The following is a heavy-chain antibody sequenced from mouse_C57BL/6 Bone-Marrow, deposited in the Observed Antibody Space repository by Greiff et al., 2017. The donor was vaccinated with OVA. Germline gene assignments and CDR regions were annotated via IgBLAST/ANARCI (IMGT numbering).Heavy chain of an antibody. CDR2: INYDGSST. CDR3: ARRDLLRAMDY. V-gene: IGHV5-16*01. Sequence: EVMLVESEGGLVQPGSSMKLSCTASGFTFSDYYMAWVRQVPEKGLEWVANINYDGSSTYYLDSLKSRFIISRDNAKNILYLQMSSLKSEDTATYYCARRDLLRAMDYWGQGTSVTVSS. CDR1: GFTFSDYY. J-gene: IGHJ4*01. D-gene: IGHD2-1*01.